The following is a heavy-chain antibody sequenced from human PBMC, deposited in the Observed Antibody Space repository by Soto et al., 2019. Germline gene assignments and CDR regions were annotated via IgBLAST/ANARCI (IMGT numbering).Heavy chain of an antibody. V-gene: IGHV5-51*01. D-gene: IGHD3-10*01. CDR1: GYSFTSYW. CDR3: AGGGVRGVITRTRDYYGMDI. Sequence: GESLKISCKGSGYSFTSYWIGWVRQMPGKGLEWMGIIYPGDSDTRYSPSFQGQVTISADKSISTAYLQWSSLKASDTAMYYCAGGGVRGVITRTRDYYGMDIWGQGTTVTVSS. J-gene: IGHJ6*02. CDR2: IYPGDSDT.